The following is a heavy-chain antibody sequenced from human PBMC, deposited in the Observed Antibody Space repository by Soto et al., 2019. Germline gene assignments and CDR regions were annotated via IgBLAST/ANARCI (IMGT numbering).Heavy chain of an antibody. J-gene: IGHJ4*02. D-gene: IGHD4-17*01. V-gene: IGHV4-59*01. CDR3: AGLSTVTTDSDY. CDR1: GGSISSYY. Sequence: SETLSLTCTVSGGSISSYYWSWIRQPPGKGLEWIGYIYYSGSTNYNPSLKSRVTISVDTSKNQFSLKLSSVTAADTAVYYCAGLSTVTTDSDYWGQGTLVTVSS. CDR2: IYYSGST.